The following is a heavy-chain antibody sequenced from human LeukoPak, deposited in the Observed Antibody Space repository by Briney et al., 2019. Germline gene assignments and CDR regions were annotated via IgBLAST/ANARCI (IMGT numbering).Heavy chain of an antibody. CDR3: ARIANSGYYLFDY. Sequence: SETLSLTCTVYGASISSYYWSWIRQPPGKGLEWIAYIFYSGSTNYNPSLKSRVTISVDTSKNQFSLKVNSVTAADTAVYYCARIANSGYYLFDYWGQGTLVTVSS. D-gene: IGHD3-22*01. CDR2: IFYSGST. J-gene: IGHJ4*02. V-gene: IGHV4-59*01. CDR1: GASISSYY.